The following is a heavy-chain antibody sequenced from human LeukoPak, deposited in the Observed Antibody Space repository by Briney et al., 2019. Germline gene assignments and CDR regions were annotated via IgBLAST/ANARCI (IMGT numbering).Heavy chain of an antibody. CDR3: ARHWSSSSSPLEFDY. Sequence: SETLSLTCTVSGGSISSGSYYWGWIRQPPGKRLEWIGSIYYSGSTYYNPSLKSRVTISVDASRNQFSLKLSSVTAADTAVYYCARHWSSSSSPLEFDYWGQGTLVTVSS. V-gene: IGHV4-39*01. J-gene: IGHJ4*02. CDR2: IYYSGST. D-gene: IGHD6-6*01. CDR1: GGSISSGSYY.